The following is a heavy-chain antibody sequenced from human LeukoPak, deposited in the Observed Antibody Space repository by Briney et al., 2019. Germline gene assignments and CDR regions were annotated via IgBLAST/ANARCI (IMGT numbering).Heavy chain of an antibody. D-gene: IGHD4-23*01. Sequence: PGGSLRLSCAASGFTFSSYGMHWVRQAPGKGLEWVAVIWYDGSNKYYADSVKGRFTISRDNSKNTLYLQMNSLRAEDTAVYYCARDYGGNGRGFDYWGQGTLVTVSS. V-gene: IGHV3-33*01. CDR1: GFTFSSYG. CDR2: IWYDGSNK. CDR3: ARDYGGNGRGFDY. J-gene: IGHJ4*02.